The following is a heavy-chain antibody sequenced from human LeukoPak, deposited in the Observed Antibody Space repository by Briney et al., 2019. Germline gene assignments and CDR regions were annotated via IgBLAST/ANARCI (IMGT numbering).Heavy chain of an antibody. J-gene: IGHJ4*02. V-gene: IGHV4-59*01. CDR2: IYYSGST. Sequence: SETLSLTCNVSGGSISSYYWSWIRQPPGKGLEWIGYIYYSGSTDYNPSLKSRVSISVDTSKNQFSLKLSSVTTADTAVYYCARQYYAKYYFDPWGQGTLVTVSS. CDR3: ARQYYAKYYFDP. CDR1: GGSISSYY. D-gene: IGHD3-3*01.